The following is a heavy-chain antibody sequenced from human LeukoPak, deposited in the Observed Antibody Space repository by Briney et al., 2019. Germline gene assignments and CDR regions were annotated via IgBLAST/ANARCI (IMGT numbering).Heavy chain of an antibody. Sequence: QPGGSLRLSCAASGFTFSSYSMNWVRQAPGKGLEWVSYISSSSSTIYYADSVKGRFTISRDNAKNSLYLQMNSLRAEDTAVYCCARVSDFWSGYTHDYWGQGTLVTVSS. CDR3: ARVSDFWSGYTHDY. D-gene: IGHD3-3*01. CDR2: ISSSSSTI. V-gene: IGHV3-48*01. J-gene: IGHJ4*02. CDR1: GFTFSSYS.